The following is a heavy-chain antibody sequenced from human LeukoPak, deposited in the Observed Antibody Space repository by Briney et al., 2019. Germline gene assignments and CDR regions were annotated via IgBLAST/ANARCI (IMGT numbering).Heavy chain of an antibody. V-gene: IGHV3-7*01. CDR3: ARALSHCLDF. CDR1: GFTFSNFW. Sequence: PGGSLTLSCAASGFTFSNFWMTWVRQTPGRGLEWVANIKHDGSEKYYVDSVKGRFSISRDNAKKSLYLQMNSLRAEDTAVYYCARALSHCLDFWGQGTLVTVSS. D-gene: IGHD3-16*01. CDR2: IKHDGSEK. J-gene: IGHJ4*02.